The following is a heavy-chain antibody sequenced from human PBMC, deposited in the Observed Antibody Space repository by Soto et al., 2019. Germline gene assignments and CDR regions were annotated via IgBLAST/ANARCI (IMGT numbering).Heavy chain of an antibody. V-gene: IGHV4-34*01. Sequence: SLTCAVFGGSFSDSYWSWIRQSPGKGLEWIGEITSSGTTYYNPSLKSRVTISGDTSKNQFSLEVRSVTAADTAVYYCVRGRPAIATRWFDSWGQGTLVTVSS. D-gene: IGHD2-2*01. CDR2: ITSSGTT. CDR1: GGSFSDSY. CDR3: VRGRPAIATRWFDS. J-gene: IGHJ5*01.